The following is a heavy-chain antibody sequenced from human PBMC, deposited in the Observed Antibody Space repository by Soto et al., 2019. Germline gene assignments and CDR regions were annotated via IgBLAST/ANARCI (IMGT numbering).Heavy chain of an antibody. V-gene: IGHV4-4*02. Sequence: QVQLQESGPGLVKPSGTLSLTCAVSDGSISSYNWWSWVRQSPGKGLEWIGEIFHSGSTNYNPSLKSRVTLSVDKSRNQFSLRLSSVTAADTAVYYCARTFGGSCSNWGQGSLVTVSS. CDR2: IFHSGST. CDR3: ARTFGGSCSN. D-gene: IGHD2-15*01. J-gene: IGHJ4*02. CDR1: DGSISSYNW.